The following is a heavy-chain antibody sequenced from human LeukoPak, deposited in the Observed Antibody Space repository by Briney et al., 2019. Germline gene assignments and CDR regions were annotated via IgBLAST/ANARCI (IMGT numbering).Heavy chain of an antibody. Sequence: SETLSLTCTVSGGSISSGSYYWSWIRQPAGKGLEWIGRIYTSGSTYYNPSLKSRVTISVDTSKSQFSLRLSSVTAADTAVYYCARLAGDYFDYWGQGTLVTVSS. J-gene: IGHJ4*02. V-gene: IGHV4-61*02. D-gene: IGHD6-19*01. CDR3: ARLAGDYFDY. CDR2: IYTSGST. CDR1: GGSISSGSYY.